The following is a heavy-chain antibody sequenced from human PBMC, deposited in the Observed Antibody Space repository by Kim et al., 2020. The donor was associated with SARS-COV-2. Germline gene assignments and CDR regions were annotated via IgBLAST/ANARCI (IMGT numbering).Heavy chain of an antibody. CDR1: GFSFSNYV. J-gene: IGHJ4*02. CDR3: LKRGYTGTWPAPH. Sequence: GGSLRLSCKASGFSFSNYVMNWVRQAPGKGLEWVANIIGSGGNTYYADSVTGRFTVSRDNSENTLYLQMNGLRADDTAIYYCLKRGYTGTWPAPHWGQG. D-gene: IGHD2-2*02. CDR2: IIGSGGNT. V-gene: IGHV3-23*01.